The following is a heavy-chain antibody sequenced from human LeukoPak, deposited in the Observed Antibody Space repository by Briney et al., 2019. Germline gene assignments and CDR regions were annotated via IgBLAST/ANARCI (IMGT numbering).Heavy chain of an antibody. CDR3: ARDSSGYAFDI. J-gene: IGHJ3*02. CDR1: GGTFSSYA. Sequence: GASVKVSCKASGGTFSSYAISWVRQAPGQGLEWMGRITPILGIANYAQKFQGRVTITADKSTSTAYMELSSLRSEDTAAYYCARDSSGYAFDIWGQGTMVTVSS. CDR2: ITPILGIA. V-gene: IGHV1-69*04. D-gene: IGHD3-22*01.